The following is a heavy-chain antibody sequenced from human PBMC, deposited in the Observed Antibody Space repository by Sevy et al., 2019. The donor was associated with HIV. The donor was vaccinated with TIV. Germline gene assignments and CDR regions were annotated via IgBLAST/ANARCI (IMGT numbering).Heavy chain of an antibody. V-gene: IGHV1-24*01. J-gene: IGHJ5*02. CDR1: GYTLTELS. D-gene: IGHD6-13*01. CDR2: FDPEDGET. CDR3: ATSSAGVNWFDT. Sequence: ASVKVSCKVSGYTLTELSMHWVRQAPGKGLEWMGGFDPEDGETSYAQKFQGRVTMTEDTYTDTAYMELRSLRSEDTAVYYCATSSAGVNWFDTWGQGTLVTVSS.